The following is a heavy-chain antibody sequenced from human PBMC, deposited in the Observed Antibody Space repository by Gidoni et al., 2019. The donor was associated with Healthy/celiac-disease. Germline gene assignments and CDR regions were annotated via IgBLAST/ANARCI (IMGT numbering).Heavy chain of an antibody. CDR3: ARANGYSGYDIDY. Sequence: EVQLVESGGGLVKPGGSLRLSCAASGFTFSSYSMNWVRQAPGKGLELVSSISSSSSYIYYADSVKGRFTISRDNAKNSLYLQMNSLRAEDTAVYYCARANGYSGYDIDYWGQGTLVTVSS. CDR1: GFTFSSYS. J-gene: IGHJ4*02. V-gene: IGHV3-21*01. D-gene: IGHD5-12*01. CDR2: ISSSSSYI.